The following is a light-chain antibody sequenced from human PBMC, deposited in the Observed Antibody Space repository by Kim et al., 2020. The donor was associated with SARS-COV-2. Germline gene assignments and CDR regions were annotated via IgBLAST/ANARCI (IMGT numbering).Light chain of an antibody. Sequence: EIVMTQSPATLSVSPGERATLSCRASQSVSSNLAWYQQKPGQAPRLLIYGASTRATGIPARFSGSGSGTEFTLTISSLQSEDFAVYYCRQYNNWRPTFGQGTKVDIK. J-gene: IGKJ1*01. CDR1: QSVSSN. V-gene: IGKV3-15*01. CDR3: RQYNNWRPT. CDR2: GAS.